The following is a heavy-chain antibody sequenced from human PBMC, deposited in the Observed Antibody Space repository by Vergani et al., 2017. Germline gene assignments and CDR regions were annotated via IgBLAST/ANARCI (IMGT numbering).Heavy chain of an antibody. CDR2: ISWNSGSI. D-gene: IGHD6-13*01. Sequence: EVQLVESGGGLVQPGRSLRLSCAASGFTFDDYAMHWVRQAPGKGLEWVSGISWNSGSIGYADSVKGRFTISRDNAKNSLYLQMNSLRAEDTAVDYCARDRVSSWGNDSFDIWGQGTMVTVSS. J-gene: IGHJ3*02. CDR3: ARDRVSSWGNDSFDI. CDR1: GFTFDDYA. V-gene: IGHV3-9*01.